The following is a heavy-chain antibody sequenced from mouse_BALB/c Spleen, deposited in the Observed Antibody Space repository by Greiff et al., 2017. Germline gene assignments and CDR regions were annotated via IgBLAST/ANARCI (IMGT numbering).Heavy chain of an antibody. D-gene: IGHD2-1*01. CDR2: ISYSGST. Sequence: EVKLVESGPSLVKPSQTLSLTCSVTGDSITSGYWNWIRKFPGNKLEYMGYISYSGSTYYNPSLKSRISITRDTSKNQYYLQLNSVTTEDTATYYCARVYGNFGYFDVWGAGTTVTVSS. CDR3: ARVYGNFGYFDV. CDR1: GDSITSGY. V-gene: IGHV3-8*02. J-gene: IGHJ1*01.